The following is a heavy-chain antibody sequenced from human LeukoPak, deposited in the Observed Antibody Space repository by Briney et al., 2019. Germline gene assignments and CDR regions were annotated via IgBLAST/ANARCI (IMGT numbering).Heavy chain of an antibody. Sequence: GGSLRLSCAASGFTFSSYAMSWVRQAPGKGLEWVSAISGSGAGTNYADSVKGRFTISRDNSKSTLFLQMNSLGAEDTAVYYCAKYGNKRDNNFNFDYWGQGTLVTVSS. CDR3: AKYGNKRDNNFNFDY. J-gene: IGHJ4*02. D-gene: IGHD5-24*01. CDR2: ISGSGAGT. V-gene: IGHV3-23*01. CDR1: GFTFSSYA.